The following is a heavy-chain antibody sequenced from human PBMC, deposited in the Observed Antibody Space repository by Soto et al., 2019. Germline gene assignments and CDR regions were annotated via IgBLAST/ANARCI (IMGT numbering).Heavy chain of an antibody. D-gene: IGHD3-10*01. J-gene: IGHJ4*02. V-gene: IGHV4-59*01. CDR1: GGSISSYY. CDR2: IYYSGST. CDR3: ARVEFNGASLSGWFDY. Sequence: SETLSLTCTVSGGSISSYYWSWIRQPPGKGLEWIGYIYYSGSTNYNPSLKSRVTISVDTSKNQFSLKLSSVTAADTAVYYCARVEFNGASLSGWFDYWGQGTLVTVSS.